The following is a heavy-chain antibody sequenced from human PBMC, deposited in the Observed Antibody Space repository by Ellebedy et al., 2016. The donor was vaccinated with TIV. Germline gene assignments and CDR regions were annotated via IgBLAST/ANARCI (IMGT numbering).Heavy chain of an antibody. CDR3: AKGSSSGFNYDRVGFQY. CDR2: ISGGGDNT. D-gene: IGHD3-22*01. V-gene: IGHV3-23*01. Sequence: GGSLRLSCAASGFTFGSFAMHWVRQAPGKGLEWLSVISGGGDNTYNADSVKGRFTITRDHSKNTLFLQMNRMRAEDTAVYYCAKGSSSGFNYDRVGFQYWGQGTLVTVSS. J-gene: IGHJ4*02. CDR1: GFTFGSFA.